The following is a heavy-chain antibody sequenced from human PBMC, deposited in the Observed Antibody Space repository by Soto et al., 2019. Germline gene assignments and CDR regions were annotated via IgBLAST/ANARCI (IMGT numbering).Heavy chain of an antibody. Sequence: SETLSLTCTVSGGSISSGGYYWSWIRQHPGKGLEWIGYIYYSGSTYYNPSLKSRVTTSVDTSKNQFSLKLSSVTAADTAVYYCASEFTSDCSGGSCSYFDYWGQGTLVTVSS. CDR2: IYYSGST. V-gene: IGHV4-31*03. CDR1: GGSISSGGYY. D-gene: IGHD2-15*01. CDR3: ASEFTSDCSGGSCSYFDY. J-gene: IGHJ4*02.